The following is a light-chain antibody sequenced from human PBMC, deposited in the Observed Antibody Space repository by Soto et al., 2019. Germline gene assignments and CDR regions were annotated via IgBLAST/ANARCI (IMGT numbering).Light chain of an antibody. Sequence: DIQMTQSPSTLSASVGDRVTITCRASQSISSWLAWYQQKPGKAPKLLIYDASSLESGVPSRFSGSGSGTEFTLTISSLQPDDSATYYCQQYNSESTFGPGTKVDIK. CDR3: QQYNSEST. CDR2: DAS. V-gene: IGKV1-5*01. J-gene: IGKJ3*01. CDR1: QSISSW.